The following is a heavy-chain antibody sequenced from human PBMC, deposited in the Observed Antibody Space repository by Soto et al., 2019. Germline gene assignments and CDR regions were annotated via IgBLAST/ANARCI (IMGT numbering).Heavy chain of an antibody. Sequence: SETLSLTCTVSGGSISSSSYYWGWIRQPPGKGLEWIGSIYYSGSTYYNPSLKSRVTISVDTSKNQFSLKLSSVTAADTAVYYCARLRDSGYELDYFDYWGQGTLVNVFS. V-gene: IGHV4-39*01. CDR1: GGSISSSSYY. CDR2: IYYSGST. J-gene: IGHJ4*02. D-gene: IGHD5-12*01. CDR3: ARLRDSGYELDYFDY.